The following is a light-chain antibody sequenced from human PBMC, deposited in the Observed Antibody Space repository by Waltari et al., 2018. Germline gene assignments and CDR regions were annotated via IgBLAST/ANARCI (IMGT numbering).Light chain of an antibody. Sequence: EIVLTQSPGTLSLSPGERATLSCRASQSVGSSLVWYQQKPGQAPRLLIYDAATRATGIPDRFSGSGAGTDFSLTISRLEPEDFAVYFCQNYVRLPATFGQGTKVEIK. CDR3: QNYVRLPAT. J-gene: IGKJ1*01. V-gene: IGKV3-20*01. CDR1: QSVGSS. CDR2: DAA.